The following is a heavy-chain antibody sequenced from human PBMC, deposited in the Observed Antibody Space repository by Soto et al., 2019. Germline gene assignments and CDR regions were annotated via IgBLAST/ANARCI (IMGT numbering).Heavy chain of an antibody. CDR3: ARDLDPLSIAARPLLF. CDR2: IWYDGSNK. CDR1: GFTFSSYG. J-gene: IGHJ4*02. D-gene: IGHD6-6*01. Sequence: PGGSLRLSCAASGFTFSSYGMHWVRQAPGKGLEWVAVIWYDGSNKYYADSVKGRFTISRDNSKNTLYLQMNSLRAEDTAVYYSARDLDPLSIAARPLLFWGQGTLVTVSS. V-gene: IGHV3-33*01.